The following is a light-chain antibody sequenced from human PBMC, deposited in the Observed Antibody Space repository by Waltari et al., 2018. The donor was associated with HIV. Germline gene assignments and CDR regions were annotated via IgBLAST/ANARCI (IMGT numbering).Light chain of an antibody. CDR3: QQYYRTPLT. CDR2: WAS. CDR1: QNILYSSNNKNY. V-gene: IGKV4-1*01. J-gene: IGKJ4*01. Sequence: IVLTQSPESLAWSLGGRATITCKASQNILYSSNNKNYLAWYKQKPGQPPKRLISWASNRKSGVPDRFSGSGSGTDFTLIINSLQAEDVAVYFCQQYYRTPLTFGGGTKVEIK.